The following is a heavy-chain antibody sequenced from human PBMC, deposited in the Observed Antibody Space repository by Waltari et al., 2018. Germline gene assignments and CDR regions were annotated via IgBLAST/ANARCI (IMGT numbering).Heavy chain of an antibody. CDR1: GGSISSGSYY. D-gene: IGHD5-12*01. CDR3: ARDEMATIMN. V-gene: IGHV4-61*02. Sequence: QVQLQESGPGLVKPSQTLSLTCTVSGGSISSGSYYWSWIRQPAGKGLEWIGRIYTSGSTNDNPSLKSRVTISVDTSKNQFSLKLSSVTAADTAVYYCARDEMATIMNWGQGTLVTVSS. CDR2: IYTSGST. J-gene: IGHJ4*02.